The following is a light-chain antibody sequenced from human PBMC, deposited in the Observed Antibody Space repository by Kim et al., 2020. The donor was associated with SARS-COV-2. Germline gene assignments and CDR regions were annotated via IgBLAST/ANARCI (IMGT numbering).Light chain of an antibody. Sequence: DIVMTQSPDSLAVSLGERATINCKSSQSVLYSSNNNNYLAWYQQKPGQPPKLLIYWASTRESGVPDRFSGSGSGTDFTLTISSLQAGDVAVYYCQQYYRTPLTFGGGTKLEI. CDR1: QSVLYSSNNNNY. V-gene: IGKV4-1*01. CDR3: QQYYRTPLT. CDR2: WAS. J-gene: IGKJ4*01.